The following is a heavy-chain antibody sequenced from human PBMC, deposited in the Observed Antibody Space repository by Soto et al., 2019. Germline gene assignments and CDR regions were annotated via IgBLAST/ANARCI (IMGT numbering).Heavy chain of an antibody. CDR1: GGSISSGGYY. V-gene: IGHV4-31*02. CDR3: ARTYYYDSSGYYREYFQH. Sequence: SETLSLTCTVSGGSISSGGYYWSWIRQHPGKGLEWIGYIYYSGSTYYNPSLKSRVTISVDTSKNQFSLKLSSVTAADTAVYYCARTYYYDSSGYYREYFQHWGQGTLVTVSS. D-gene: IGHD3-22*01. CDR2: IYYSGST. J-gene: IGHJ1*01.